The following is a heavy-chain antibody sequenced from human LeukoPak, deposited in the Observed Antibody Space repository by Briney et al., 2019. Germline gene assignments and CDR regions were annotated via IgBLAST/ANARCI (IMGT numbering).Heavy chain of an antibody. J-gene: IGHJ6*02. V-gene: IGHV3-74*01. CDR2: SNTGGTST. Sequence: GGSLRLSCAASGFTFSAYWMHWVRQAPGKGLVWVSRSNTGGTSTTYADSVKGRVTISRDNAKNTLYLQMDSLRAEDTAVYYCARRNGYYGLDVWGQGTTVTVSS. CDR1: GFTFSAYW. CDR3: ARRNGYYGLDV. D-gene: IGHD2-8*01.